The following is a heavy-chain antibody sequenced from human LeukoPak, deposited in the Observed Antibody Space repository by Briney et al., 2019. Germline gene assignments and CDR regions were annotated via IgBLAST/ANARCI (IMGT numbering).Heavy chain of an antibody. CDR3: AKDQYGGNPQYYFDY. Sequence: PGGSLRLSCGASGFTFSSYTMIWVRQAPGKGLDWVSAISGSGGNTYYADSVKGRFTISRDNSKNTLYLQMNSLRAEDTAVYYCAKDQYGGNPQYYFDYWGQGTLVTVSS. CDR1: GFTFSSYT. J-gene: IGHJ4*02. D-gene: IGHD4-23*01. CDR2: ISGSGGNT. V-gene: IGHV3-23*01.